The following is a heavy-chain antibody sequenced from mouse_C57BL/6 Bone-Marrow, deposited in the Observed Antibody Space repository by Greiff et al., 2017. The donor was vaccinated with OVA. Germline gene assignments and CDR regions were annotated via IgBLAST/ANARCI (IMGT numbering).Heavy chain of an antibody. Sequence: QVQLKQPGAELVKPGASVKVSCKASGYTFTSYWMHWVKQRPGQGLEWIGRIHPSDSDTNYNQKFKGKATLTVDKSSSTAYMQLSSLTSEDSAVYYCATDGADPWFAYWGQGTLVTVSA. CDR2: IHPSDSDT. D-gene: IGHD3-3*01. V-gene: IGHV1-74*01. J-gene: IGHJ3*01. CDR1: GYTFTSYW. CDR3: ATDGADPWFAY.